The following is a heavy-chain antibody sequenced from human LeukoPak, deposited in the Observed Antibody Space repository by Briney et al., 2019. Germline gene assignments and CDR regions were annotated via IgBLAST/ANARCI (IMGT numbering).Heavy chain of an antibody. CDR3: ARGFPAGSGSGGSHAFDI. V-gene: IGHV4-34*01. CDR1: GGSFSAYY. D-gene: IGHD5-12*01. Sequence: SETLSLTCAVYGGSFSAYYWNWIRQSPGKGLERIGEINYGGSTKYNPSLKSQVTISVDTSKDQFSLNLSSVTAADTAVYYCARGFPAGSGSGGSHAFDIWGQGTMVTVSS. J-gene: IGHJ3*02. CDR2: INYGGST.